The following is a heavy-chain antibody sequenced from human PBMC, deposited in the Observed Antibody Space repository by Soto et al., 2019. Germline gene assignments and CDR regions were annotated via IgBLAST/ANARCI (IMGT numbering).Heavy chain of an antibody. CDR3: AKDLMGRQSSSPYHYFYMDV. CDR2: ITGSGYGS. CDR1: EFTFSSYA. V-gene: IGHV3-23*01. J-gene: IGHJ6*03. Sequence: GGSLRLSCAASEFTFSSYAMIWVRQAPGKGLEWVSSITGSGYGSYYADSVKGRFTISRDNSKNTLYLQMNSLRVEDTAVYFCAKDLMGRQSSSPYHYFYMDVWGKGTTVTVSS. D-gene: IGHD6-6*01.